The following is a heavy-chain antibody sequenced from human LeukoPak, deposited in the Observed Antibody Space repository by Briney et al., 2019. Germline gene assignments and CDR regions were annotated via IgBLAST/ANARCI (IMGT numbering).Heavy chain of an antibody. Sequence: SGGSLRLSCAASGFTFSSYAMHWVRQAPGKGPEWVAVISYDGSNKYYADSVKGRFTISRDNSKNTLYLQMNSLRAEDTAVYYCARDRYYYDSSGYPDYWGQGTLVTVSS. D-gene: IGHD3-22*01. V-gene: IGHV3-30-3*01. CDR2: ISYDGSNK. CDR3: ARDRYYYDSSGYPDY. CDR1: GFTFSSYA. J-gene: IGHJ4*02.